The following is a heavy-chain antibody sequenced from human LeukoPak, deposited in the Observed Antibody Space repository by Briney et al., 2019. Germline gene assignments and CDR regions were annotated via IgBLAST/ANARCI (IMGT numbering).Heavy chain of an antibody. CDR1: GGSISSGGYY. J-gene: IGHJ4*02. CDR2: IYYSGST. D-gene: IGHD1-1*01. V-gene: IGHV4-31*03. Sequence: SETLSLTCTVSGGSISSGGYYWSWIRQHPGKGLEWIGYIYYSGSTHYNPSLKSRVTISVDTSKNQFSLKLSSVTAADTAVYYCARRSGTEERGYFDYWGQGTLVTVSS. CDR3: ARRSGTEERGYFDY.